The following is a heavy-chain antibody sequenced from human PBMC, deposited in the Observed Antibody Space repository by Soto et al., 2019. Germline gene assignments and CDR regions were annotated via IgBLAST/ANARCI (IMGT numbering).Heavy chain of an antibody. CDR2: IDPSDSYI. Sequence: GESLKISCKTSGYTFSGHWTSWVRQVPGKGLQWMGNIDPSDSYINYNPAFRGHVTFSVDKSSSTAYLHWRSLGPSDTAIYYCARHGAAIWLGYWGQGTQVTVSS. D-gene: IGHD6-19*01. CDR1: GYTFSGHW. CDR3: ARHGAAIWLGY. J-gene: IGHJ4*02. V-gene: IGHV5-10-1*01.